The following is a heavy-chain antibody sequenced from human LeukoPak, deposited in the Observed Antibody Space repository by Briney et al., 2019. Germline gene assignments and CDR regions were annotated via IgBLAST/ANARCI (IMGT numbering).Heavy chain of an antibody. CDR3: VKDGGMATIFDF. J-gene: IGHJ4*02. Sequence: GGSLRLSCSASGYTFSTSAMHWVRQAPGKGLEYVSFITYNGGSTYNADSVKGRFTISRDNSRNTLYLQMSSLRAEDTAVYHCVKDGGMATIFDFWGQGTLVTVSS. CDR1: GYTFSTSA. V-gene: IGHV3-64D*09. CDR2: ITYNGGST. D-gene: IGHD5-24*01.